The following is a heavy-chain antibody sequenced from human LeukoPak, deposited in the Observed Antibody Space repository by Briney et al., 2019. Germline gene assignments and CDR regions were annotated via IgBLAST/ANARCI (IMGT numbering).Heavy chain of an antibody. CDR3: ARVVIRTYCSSTSCYDAFDI. J-gene: IGHJ3*02. D-gene: IGHD2-2*01. Sequence: SETLSLTCTVSGGSISSGSYYWSWIRQPAGKGLEWIGRIYSSGSTSYNPSLKSRVTISVDTSKNQFSLKLSSVTAADTAVYYCARVVIRTYCSSTSCYDAFDIWGQGTMVTVSS. V-gene: IGHV4-61*02. CDR2: IYSSGST. CDR1: GGSISSGSYY.